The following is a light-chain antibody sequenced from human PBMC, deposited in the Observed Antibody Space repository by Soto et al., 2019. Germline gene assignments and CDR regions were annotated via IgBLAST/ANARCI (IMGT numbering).Light chain of an antibody. CDR2: GIF. CDR1: SSNIGAGYD. Sequence: QSVLTQPPSVSGAPGQRVTISCTGSSSNIGAGYDVHWYQQLPGAAPTLLIFGIFNRPSGVSERFSGSRSGASASLVIAGLQAEDQADYFCQSYDNSPSGSEVFGTGTKVTVL. J-gene: IGLJ1*01. V-gene: IGLV1-40*01. CDR3: QSYDNSPSGSEV.